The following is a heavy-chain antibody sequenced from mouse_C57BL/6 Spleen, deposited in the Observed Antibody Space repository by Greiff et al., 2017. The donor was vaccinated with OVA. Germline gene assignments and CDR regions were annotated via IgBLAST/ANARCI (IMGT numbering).Heavy chain of an antibody. D-gene: IGHD1-1*01. V-gene: IGHV1-81*01. CDR1: GYTFTSYG. J-gene: IGHJ2*01. CDR3: ARPLSSYDY. CDR2: IYPRSGNT. Sequence: VKLMESGAELARPGASVKLSCKASGYTFTSYGISWVKQRTGQGLEWIGEIYPRSGNTYYNEKFKGKATLTADKSSSTAYMELRSLTSEDSAVYFCARPLSSYDYWGQGTTLTVSS.